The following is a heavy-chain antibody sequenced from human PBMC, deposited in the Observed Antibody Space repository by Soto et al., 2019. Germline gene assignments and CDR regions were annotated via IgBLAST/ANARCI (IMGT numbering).Heavy chain of an antibody. Sequence: QVQLVQSGAEVKKPGASVKVSCKASGYTFTSYGISWVRQAPGQGLEWMGWISAYNGNTNYAQKLQGRVTMTTDTYKSTAYMELRSLRSDDTAVYYCARLVGRWGFGNSGWFAPWGQGTLVTVSS. D-gene: IGHD3-10*01. CDR3: ARLVGRWGFGNSGWFAP. J-gene: IGHJ5*02. CDR1: GYTFTSYG. V-gene: IGHV1-18*04. CDR2: ISAYNGNT.